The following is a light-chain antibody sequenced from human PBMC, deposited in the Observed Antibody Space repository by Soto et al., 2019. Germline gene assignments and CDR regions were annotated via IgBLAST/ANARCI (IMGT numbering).Light chain of an antibody. Sequence: AIRMTQSPSSFSASTGDRVTITCRASQPISTYLAWYQQKPGKAPKLLIHSASTLQTGVPSRFSGSGSGTDFTLTISYVQSEDFATYYCQQYYYYPPDMFGQGTKVEIK. CDR3: QQYYYYPPDM. J-gene: IGKJ1*01. CDR2: SAS. CDR1: QPISTY. V-gene: IGKV1-8*01.